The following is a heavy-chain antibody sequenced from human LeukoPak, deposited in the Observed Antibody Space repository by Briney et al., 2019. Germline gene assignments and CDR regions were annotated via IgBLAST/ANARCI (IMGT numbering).Heavy chain of an antibody. D-gene: IGHD6-13*01. CDR3: ARARYSSSWYLDY. Sequence: AGGSLRLSCAVSGFTCSNFEMNWVRQAPGKGLEWVSYISISGSNIYYADSVKGRFTISRDNAKNSLYLQMSRLGDEDTAVYFCARARYSSSWYLDYWGQGTLVTVSS. CDR1: GFTCSNFE. CDR2: ISISGSNI. V-gene: IGHV3-48*03. J-gene: IGHJ4*02.